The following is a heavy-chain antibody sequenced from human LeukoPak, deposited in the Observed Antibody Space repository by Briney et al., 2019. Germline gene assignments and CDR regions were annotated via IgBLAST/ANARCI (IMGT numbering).Heavy chain of an antibody. J-gene: IGHJ4*02. Sequence: ESGPTLLKPTQTLTLTCTFSGFSLRTSGVGVGWIRQPPGKALEWLALVYWDDDKRYSPSLKSRLTITKGTSKKQVVLTMTNMDPVDTATYYCAHKARIGAQFDYWGQGTLVTVSS. CDR2: VYWDDDK. CDR1: GFSLRTSGVG. D-gene: IGHD6-25*01. V-gene: IGHV2-5*02. CDR3: AHKARIGAQFDY.